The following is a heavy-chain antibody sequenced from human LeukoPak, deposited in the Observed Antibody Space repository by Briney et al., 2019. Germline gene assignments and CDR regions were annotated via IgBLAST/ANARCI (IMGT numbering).Heavy chain of an antibody. J-gene: IGHJ4*02. CDR1: GFTFSNYA. CDR2: IIGSGGST. V-gene: IGHV3-23*01. Sequence: GGSLRLSCAASGFTFSNYAMSWVRQAPGKGLEWISTIIGSGGSTYYTVSVRGRFTISRDNSKNTLYLQMNSLRAEDTALYYCAKGRGSSSYYHFDYWGQGTLVSVSS. CDR3: AKGRGSSSYYHFDY. D-gene: IGHD6-13*01.